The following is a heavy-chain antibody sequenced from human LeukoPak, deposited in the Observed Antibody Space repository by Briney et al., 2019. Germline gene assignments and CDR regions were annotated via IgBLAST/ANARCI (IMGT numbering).Heavy chain of an antibody. V-gene: IGHV3-23*01. CDR3: AKWPLCYYDSSGYFDY. D-gene: IGHD3-22*01. Sequence: GGSLRLSCAASGFTFSSYAMSWVRQAPGKGLEWVSAISGSGGSTYYADSVKGRFTISRDNSKNTLYLQMNSLRAEDTAVYYCAKWPLCYYDSSGYFDYWGQGTLVTVSS. CDR1: GFTFSSYA. CDR2: ISGSGGST. J-gene: IGHJ4*02.